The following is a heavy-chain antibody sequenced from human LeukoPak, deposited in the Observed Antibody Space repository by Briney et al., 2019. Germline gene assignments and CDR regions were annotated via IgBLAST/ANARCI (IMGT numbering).Heavy chain of an antibody. J-gene: IGHJ4*02. Sequence: GGSLRLSCTASGFTFGDYAMSWFSQAPGKGLEWVGFIRSKAYGGTTEYAASVKGRFTISRDDSKSIAYLQMNSLKTEDTAVYYCTRDHRHCYDSSGYYYAIYYWGQGTLVTVSS. D-gene: IGHD3-22*01. CDR3: TRDHRHCYDSSGYYYAIYY. CDR2: IRSKAYGGTT. V-gene: IGHV3-49*03. CDR1: GFTFGDYA.